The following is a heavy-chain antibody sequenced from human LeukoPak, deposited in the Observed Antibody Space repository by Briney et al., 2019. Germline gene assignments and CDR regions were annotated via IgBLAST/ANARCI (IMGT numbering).Heavy chain of an antibody. CDR2: ISGSGDNT. CDR1: GFTFSSYA. D-gene: IGHD3-22*01. CDR3: AKAPYSSDYLIWA. J-gene: IGHJ5*02. Sequence: GGSLRLSCAASGFTFSSYAISWVRQAPGKGLEWVSAISGSGDNTYYADSVKGRFTISRDNSKNTLFLQMHSLRAEDTAVYYCAKAPYSSDYLIWAWGQGTLVTVSS. V-gene: IGHV3-23*01.